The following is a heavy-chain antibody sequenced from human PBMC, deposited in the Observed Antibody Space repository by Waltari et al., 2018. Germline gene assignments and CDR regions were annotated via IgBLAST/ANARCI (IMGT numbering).Heavy chain of an antibody. J-gene: IGHJ4*02. CDR3: ARMAPFYYDSSGPPGPLDY. CDR1: GGSISSGGYY. Sequence: QVQLQESGPGLVKPSQTLSLTCTVSGGSISSGGYYWSWIRQHPGQGLEWIGYIYYSGSTYYNPSLKSRVTISVDTSKNQFSLKLSSVTAADTAVYYCARMAPFYYDSSGPPGPLDYWGQGTLVTVSS. V-gene: IGHV4-31*03. CDR2: IYYSGST. D-gene: IGHD3-22*01.